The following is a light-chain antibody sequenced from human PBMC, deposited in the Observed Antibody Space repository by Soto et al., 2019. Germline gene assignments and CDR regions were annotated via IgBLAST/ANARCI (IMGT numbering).Light chain of an antibody. CDR2: DVS. CDR1: SSDVGAYNY. V-gene: IGLV2-14*03. J-gene: IGLJ1*01. Sequence: QSALTQPASVSGSPGQSITISCTGTSSDVGAYNYVSWYQQHPGKAPKLMIYDVSSRPSGVSNRFSGSKSGNTASLTISGLQAEDEADYYCSSYTSGSTYVFGTGT. CDR3: SSYTSGSTYV.